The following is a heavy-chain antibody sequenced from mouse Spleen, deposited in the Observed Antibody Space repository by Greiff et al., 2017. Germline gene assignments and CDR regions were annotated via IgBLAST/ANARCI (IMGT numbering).Heavy chain of an antibody. Sequence: EVKLVESGPGLVKPSQSLSLTCSVTGYSITSGYYWNWIRQFPGNKLEWMGYISYDGSNNYNPSLKNRISITRDTSKNQFFLKLNSVTTEDTATYYCARGRRALAYWGQGTLVTVSA. J-gene: IGHJ3*01. CDR1: GYSITSGYY. D-gene: IGHD3-3*01. V-gene: IGHV3-6*01. CDR3: ARGRRALAY. CDR2: ISYDGSN.